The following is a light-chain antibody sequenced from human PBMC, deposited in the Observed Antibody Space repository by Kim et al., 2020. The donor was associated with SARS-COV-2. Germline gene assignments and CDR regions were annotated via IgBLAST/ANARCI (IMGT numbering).Light chain of an antibody. CDR2: EDN. J-gene: IGLJ2*01. CDR3: QSYDSSNLPVV. CDR1: SGSNGSKD. Sequence: VTMSGSRSSGSNGSKDVQWDRQRPGSAPTTVIFEDNQRPSGVPDRFSGSIDSSSNSASLTISGLKTEDEADYYCQSYDSSNLPVVFGGGTQLTVL. V-gene: IGLV6-57*03.